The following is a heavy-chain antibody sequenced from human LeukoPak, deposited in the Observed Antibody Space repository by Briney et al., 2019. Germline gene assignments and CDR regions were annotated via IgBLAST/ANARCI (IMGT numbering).Heavy chain of an antibody. V-gene: IGHV4-4*07. J-gene: IGHJ6*02. CDR1: GGSISSYY. Sequence: SETLSLTCTVSGGSISSYYWSWIRQPAGKGLEWIGRIYTSGSTNYNPSLKGRVTMSVDTSKNQFSLKLSSVTAADTAVYYCARGVVVPAAMRYYYYYYGMDVWGQGTTVTVSS. D-gene: IGHD2-2*01. CDR2: IYTSGST. CDR3: ARGVVVPAAMRYYYYYYGMDV.